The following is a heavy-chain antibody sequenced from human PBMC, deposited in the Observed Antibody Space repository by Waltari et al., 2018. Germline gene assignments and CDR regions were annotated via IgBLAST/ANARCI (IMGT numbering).Heavy chain of an antibody. D-gene: IGHD6-6*01. CDR3: ARGEQYSSSSLGSVY. V-gene: IGHV1-69*01. Sequence: QVQLVQSGAAVKKPGSSVKVSCKASGGTFSSYAISWVRQAPGQGRGWMGGIIPSFGTANYAEKFQGRVTITADESTSTAYMELSSLRSEDTAVYDCARGEQYSSSSLGSVYWGQGTLVTISS. CDR2: IIPSFGTA. CDR1: GGTFSSYA. J-gene: IGHJ4*02.